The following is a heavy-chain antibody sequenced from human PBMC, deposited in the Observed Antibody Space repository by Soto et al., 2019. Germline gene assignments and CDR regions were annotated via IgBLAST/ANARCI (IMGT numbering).Heavy chain of an antibody. Sequence: GSLRLSCAASGFTFSNAWMNWVRQAPGKGLEWVGRIKSKTDGGTTDYAAPVKGRFTISRDDSKNTLYLQMNSLKTEDTAVYYCTAAHRREWLVGDYYYYYGMDVWGQGTTVTVSS. V-gene: IGHV3-15*07. D-gene: IGHD6-19*01. CDR3: TAAHRREWLVGDYYYYYGMDV. CDR1: GFTFSNAW. CDR2: IKSKTDGGTT. J-gene: IGHJ6*02.